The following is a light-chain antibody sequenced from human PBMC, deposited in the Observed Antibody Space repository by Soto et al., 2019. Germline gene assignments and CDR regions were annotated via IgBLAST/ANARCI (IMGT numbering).Light chain of an antibody. CDR1: QSVSTNS. V-gene: IGKV3-20*01. CDR3: QQYGSSVLT. CDR2: GAS. J-gene: IGKJ4*01. Sequence: EIVLTQSPGTLSLSPGERATLSCRASQSVSTNSLAWYQQKPGQAPRPLIYGASSRATGTPDRFSGSGSGTDFTLTISRLEPEDFAVYYCQQYGSSVLTFGGGTKVEIK.